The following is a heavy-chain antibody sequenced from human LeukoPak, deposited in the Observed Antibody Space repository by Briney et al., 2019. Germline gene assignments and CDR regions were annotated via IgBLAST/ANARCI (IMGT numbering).Heavy chain of an antibody. CDR3: ARRGSCGGDCYWFDY. CDR1: GYSFTSYW. J-gene: IGHJ4*02. CDR2: IYPGDSDT. D-gene: IGHD2-21*02. Sequence: GESLKISCKGSGYSFTSYWIGWVRQVPGKGLEWMGIIYPGDSDTRYSLSFQGQVTISADKSISTAYLQWSSLKASDTAMYYCARRGSCGGDCYWFDYWGQGTLVTVSS. V-gene: IGHV5-51*01.